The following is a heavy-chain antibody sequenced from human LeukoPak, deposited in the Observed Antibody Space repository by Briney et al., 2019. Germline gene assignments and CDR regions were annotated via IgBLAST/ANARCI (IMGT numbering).Heavy chain of an antibody. V-gene: IGHV3-23*01. CDR3: AKDPWYGGYPLGYYGMDV. D-gene: IGHD4-17*01. CDR2: ISGSGGST. CDR1: GFTFSSYA. Sequence: PGGSLRLSCAASGFTFSSYAMSWVRQAPGKGLEWVSAISGSGGSTYYADSVKGRFTISRDNSKNALYLQMNSLRAEDTAVYYCAKDPWYGGYPLGYYGMDVWGQGTTVTVSS. J-gene: IGHJ6*02.